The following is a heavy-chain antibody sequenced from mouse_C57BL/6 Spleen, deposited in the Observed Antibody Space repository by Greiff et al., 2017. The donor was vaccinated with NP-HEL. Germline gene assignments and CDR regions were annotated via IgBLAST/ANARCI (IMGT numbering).Heavy chain of an antibody. D-gene: IGHD1-1*01. Sequence: EVQVVESGGGLVKPGGSLKLSCAASGFTFSSYAMSWVRQTPEKRLEWVATISDGGSYTYYPDNVKGRFTISRDNAKNNLYLQMSHLKSEDTAMYYCARDRNYYGSSPYWYFDVWGTGTTVTVSS. J-gene: IGHJ1*03. CDR2: ISDGGSYT. V-gene: IGHV5-4*01. CDR1: GFTFSSYA. CDR3: ARDRNYYGSSPYWYFDV.